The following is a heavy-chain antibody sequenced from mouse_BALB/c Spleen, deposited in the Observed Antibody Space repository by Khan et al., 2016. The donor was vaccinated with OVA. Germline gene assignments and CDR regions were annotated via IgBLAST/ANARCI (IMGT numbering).Heavy chain of an antibody. Sequence: VQLQQSGAELVKPGASVKLSCTASGFNIKDTYLHWVKQRPEQGLEWIGRFAPANGHTQYDPKFQGQAALTSNTSSNTSNLQHNRPPSEDAAVYYCARASYDPRDFEVWGAGTTVTVSS. J-gene: IGHJ1*01. V-gene: IGHV14-3*02. D-gene: IGHD6-1*01. CDR3: ARASYDPRDFEV. CDR1: GFNIKDTY. CDR2: FAPANGHT.